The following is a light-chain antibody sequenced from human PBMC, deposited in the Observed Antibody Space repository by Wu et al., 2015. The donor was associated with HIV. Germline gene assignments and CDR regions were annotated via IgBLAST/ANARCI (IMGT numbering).Light chain of an antibody. Sequence: EIVLTQSPATLSLSPGERATLSCRASQSVSSYLAWYQQKPGRAPRLLIYDASNRATGVPARFSGSGSGTDFTLTISRLEPEDFAVYYCQQRSNWPTFGGGTKVENK. V-gene: IGKV3-11*01. J-gene: IGKJ4*01. CDR3: QQRSNWPT. CDR1: QSVSSY. CDR2: DAS.